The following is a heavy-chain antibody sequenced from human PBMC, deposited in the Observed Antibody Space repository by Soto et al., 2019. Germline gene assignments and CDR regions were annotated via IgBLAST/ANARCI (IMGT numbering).Heavy chain of an antibody. J-gene: IGHJ4*02. CDR1: GYTFTSLD. CDR2: MNTNNGAT. Sequence: QVQLVQSGAEVKETGASVKVSCKASGYTFTSLDINWVRQATGQGLEWMGWMNTNNGATGYAEKFQGRVTMTRDTYISTVYMELSSLRSDDTAVYYCARGVNAGVDYWGQGTLVTVSS. CDR3: ARGVNAGVDY. V-gene: IGHV1-8*01. D-gene: IGHD1-26*01.